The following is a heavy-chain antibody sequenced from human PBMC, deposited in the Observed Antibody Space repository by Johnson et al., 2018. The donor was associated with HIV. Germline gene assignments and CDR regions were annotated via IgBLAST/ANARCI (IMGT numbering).Heavy chain of an antibody. Sequence: VQLVESGGGLIQPGGSLRLSCAASGFTVSSNYMSWVRQAPGKGLVWVSIIYSGGSTYYADSVRGRFTISRDNSKNTLYLRMTSLRAEDTAVYYCVRGLLWFGELLEAFDIWGQGTMVTVSS. J-gene: IGHJ3*02. V-gene: IGHV3-53*01. D-gene: IGHD3-10*01. CDR2: IYSGGST. CDR1: GFTVSSNY. CDR3: VRGLLWFGELLEAFDI.